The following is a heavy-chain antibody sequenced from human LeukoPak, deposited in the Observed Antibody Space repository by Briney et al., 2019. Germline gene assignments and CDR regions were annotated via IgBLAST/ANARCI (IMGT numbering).Heavy chain of an antibody. D-gene: IGHD5-12*01. V-gene: IGHV3-30*18. CDR2: ISYDGSNK. J-gene: IGHJ4*02. CDR1: GFTFSSYG. CDR3: AKDRNSGYDSDY. Sequence: GRSLRLSCAASGFTFSSYGMHWVRQAPGKGLEWVAVISYDGSNKYYADSVKGRFTISRDNSKNTLYLQMNSLRAEDTAVYYCAKDRNSGYDSDYWGQGTLVTVSS.